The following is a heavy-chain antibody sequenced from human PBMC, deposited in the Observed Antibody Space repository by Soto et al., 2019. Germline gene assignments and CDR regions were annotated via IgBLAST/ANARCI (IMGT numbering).Heavy chain of an antibody. CDR2: ISYNGNDK. CDR3: AKDGDEAAAGYYFDY. CDR1: GFTFRSYG. D-gene: IGHD6-13*01. Sequence: GGSLRLSCAASGFTFRSYGMHWVRQAPGKGLEWVAVISYNGNDKKFADSVKGRFTISRDNSKDTLYLQMNSLRPEDTAVYYCAKDGDEAAAGYYFDYWGQGTLVTVSS. J-gene: IGHJ4*02. V-gene: IGHV3-30*18.